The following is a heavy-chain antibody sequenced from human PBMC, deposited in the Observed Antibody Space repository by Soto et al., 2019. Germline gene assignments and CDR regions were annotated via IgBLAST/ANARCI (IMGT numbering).Heavy chain of an antibody. CDR1: GAPISSNDYF. CDR3: AAIVVGATRHSDVDH. Sequence: PSETLSLTCSVSGAPISSNDYFWAWIRQPPGRGLEFIASMHASGGTYHASSLKSRATMSLDTSKDQFSLKLQSVTAADTVTYYCAAIVVGATRHSDVDHWGQGTLVTVSS. J-gene: IGHJ4*02. CDR2: MHASGGT. D-gene: IGHD2-15*01. V-gene: IGHV4-39*01.